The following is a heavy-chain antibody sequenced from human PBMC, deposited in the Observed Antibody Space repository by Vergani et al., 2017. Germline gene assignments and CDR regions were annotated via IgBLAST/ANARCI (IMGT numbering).Heavy chain of an antibody. J-gene: IGHJ5*02. CDR1: GYSFTSYW. CDR2: IYPGDSDT. Sequence: EVQLVQSGAEVKKPGESLTISCKGSGYSFTSYWIGWVRQMPGKGLEWMGIIYPGDSDTRYSPSFQGQVTISAAKSISTAYLQWSSLKASDTAMYYCARSLGGYYYGSGSYYKGWFDPWGQGTLVTVSS. D-gene: IGHD3-10*01. CDR3: ARSLGGYYYGSGSYYKGWFDP. V-gene: IGHV5-51*01.